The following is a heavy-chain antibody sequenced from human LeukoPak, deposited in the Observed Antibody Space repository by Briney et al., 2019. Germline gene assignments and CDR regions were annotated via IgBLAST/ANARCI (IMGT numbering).Heavy chain of an antibody. CDR3: ARKGPPWKTAMALYYFDY. V-gene: IGHV4-34*01. D-gene: IGHD5-18*01. CDR2: INHSGST. J-gene: IGHJ4*02. CDR1: GGSFSGNY. Sequence: PSETLSLTCAVYGGSFSGNYWSWIRQPPGKGLEWIGEINHSGSTNYNPSPKSRVTLSVDTSKNQFSLKLSSVTAADTAVYYCARKGPPWKTAMALYYFDYWGQGTLVTVSS.